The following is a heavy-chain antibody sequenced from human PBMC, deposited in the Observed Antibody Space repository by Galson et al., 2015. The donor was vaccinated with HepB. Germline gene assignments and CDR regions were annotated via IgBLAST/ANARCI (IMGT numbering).Heavy chain of an antibody. D-gene: IGHD3-3*01. CDR1: GGSISSSSYY. V-gene: IGHV4-39*07. J-gene: IGHJ4*02. Sequence: SETLSLTCTVSGGSISSSSYYWGWIRQPPGKGLEWIGSIYYSGSTYYNPSLKSRVTISVDTSKNQFSLKLSSVTAADTAVYYCARAGPLGGFLEWFTPEEVVVIFQPREYYFDYWGQGTLVTVSS. CDR3: ARAGPLGGFLEWFTPEEVVVIFQPREYYFDY. CDR2: IYYSGST.